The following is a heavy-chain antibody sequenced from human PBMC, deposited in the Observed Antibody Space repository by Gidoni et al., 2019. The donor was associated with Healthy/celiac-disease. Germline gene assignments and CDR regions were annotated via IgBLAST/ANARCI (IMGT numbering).Heavy chain of an antibody. CDR1: GFTFSTYG. J-gene: IGHJ3*02. D-gene: IGHD3-3*01. CDR2: IWYDGSNK. Sequence: QVQLVESGGGVVQPGRSLRLSCAASGFTFSTYGMHWGRQASGKGLEWVAVIWYDGSNKYYADSVKGRFTISRDNSKNTLYLQMNSLRAEDTAVYYCARDGIFGFWSDKETEHDAFDIWGQGTMVTVSS. CDR3: ARDGIFGFWSDKETEHDAFDI. V-gene: IGHV3-33*01.